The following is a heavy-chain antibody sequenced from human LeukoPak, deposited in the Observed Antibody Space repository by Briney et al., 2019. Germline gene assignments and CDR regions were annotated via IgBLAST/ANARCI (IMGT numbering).Heavy chain of an antibody. D-gene: IGHD5-24*01. V-gene: IGHV3-23*01. CDR1: GFTFSSYA. CDR3: GREVATTY. CDR2: ISGSGGST. J-gene: IGHJ4*02. Sequence: GGSLRLSCAASGFTFSSYAMTWVRQAPGKGLEWVSAISGSGGSTYYADSVRGRFTISRDNSKNTLYLQMNSLTADDTAVYYCGREVATTYWGQGTLVTVSS.